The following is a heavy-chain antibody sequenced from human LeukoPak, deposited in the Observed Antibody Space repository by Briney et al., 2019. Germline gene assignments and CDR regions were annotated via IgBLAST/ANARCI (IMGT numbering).Heavy chain of an antibody. J-gene: IGHJ4*02. V-gene: IGHV3-23*01. D-gene: IGHD6-19*01. CDR3: AKHTPEQWLLTAAYFDY. CDR1: GFTFSSYA. Sequence: PGGSLRLSCAASGFTFSSYAMSWVRQAPGKGLEWVSAISGSGGSTYYADSVKGRFTISRDNSKSTLYLQMNSLRAEDTAVYYCAKHTPEQWLLTAAYFDYWGQGTLVTVSS. CDR2: ISGSGGST.